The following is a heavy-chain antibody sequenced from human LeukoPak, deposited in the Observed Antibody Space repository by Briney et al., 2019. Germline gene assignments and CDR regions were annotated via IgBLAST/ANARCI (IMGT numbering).Heavy chain of an antibody. J-gene: IGHJ5*02. CDR1: GYTLTELS. CDR3: ATDQYCSGGSCYSGVDWFDP. D-gene: IGHD2-15*01. V-gene: IGHV1-24*01. Sequence: ASVKVSCKVSGYTLTELSMHWVRQAPGKGLEWMGGFDPEDGETIYAQKFQGRVTMTEDTSTDTAYMELSSLRSEDTAVYYCATDQYCSGGSCYSGVDWFDPWGQGTLVTVSS. CDR2: FDPEDGET.